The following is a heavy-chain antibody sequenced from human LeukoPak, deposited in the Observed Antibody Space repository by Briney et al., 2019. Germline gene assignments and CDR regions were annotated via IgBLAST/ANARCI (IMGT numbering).Heavy chain of an antibody. CDR2: IIPIFGTA. V-gene: IGHV1-69*13. J-gene: IGHJ3*02. Sequence: SVKVSCKASGGTFSSYAISWVRQAPGQGLEWMGGIIPIFGTANYAQKFQGRVTITADESTSTAYMELSSLRSEDTAVYYCARSRANYYDSSGYLTGTAFDIWGQGTVVTVSS. CDR3: ARSRANYYDSSGYLTGTAFDI. CDR1: GGTFSSYA. D-gene: IGHD3-22*01.